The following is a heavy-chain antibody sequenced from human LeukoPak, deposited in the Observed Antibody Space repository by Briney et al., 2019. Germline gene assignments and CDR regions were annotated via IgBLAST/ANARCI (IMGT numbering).Heavy chain of an antibody. Sequence: PGGSLRLSCAASEFTVTGNYMSWVRQAPGKGLEWVSIIYSGDSTYYADSVKGRFTISRDHSKNTLFLQTNSLRAEDTGIYYCVRALYYFDYWGLGTLVTVS. CDR2: IYSGDST. CDR3: VRALYYFDY. V-gene: IGHV3-66*01. J-gene: IGHJ4*02. CDR1: EFTVTGNY.